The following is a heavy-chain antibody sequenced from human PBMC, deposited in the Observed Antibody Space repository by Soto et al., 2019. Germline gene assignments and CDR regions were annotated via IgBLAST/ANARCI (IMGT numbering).Heavy chain of an antibody. CDR3: VRNPIAVTDFDY. CDR2: VFYRGDT. CDR1: GGSISASSYY. Sequence: SETLSLTCTVSGGSISASSYYWGWIRQPPGKGLEWVGSVFYRGDTYYNASLKSRVTISVDTSKNQFSLNLTSVTAADTAIYYCVRNPIAVTDFDYWGQGTLVTVSS. D-gene: IGHD6-19*01. J-gene: IGHJ4*02. V-gene: IGHV4-39*01.